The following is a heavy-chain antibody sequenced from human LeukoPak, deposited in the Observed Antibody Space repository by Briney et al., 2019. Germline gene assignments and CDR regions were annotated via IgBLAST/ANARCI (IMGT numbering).Heavy chain of an antibody. CDR1: GGSISSGSYY. D-gene: IGHD5-12*01. J-gene: IGHJ5*01. Sequence: SQTLSLTCTVSGGSISSGSYYWYWIRQPAGKGLEWIGHIYTSGTTRYNPSLKSRVTVSVDTSKNQFSLKLNSVTAADTAVYFCARGISADYDYNWFDSWGQGILVTVSS. V-gene: IGHV4-61*09. CDR2: IYTSGTT. CDR3: ARGISADYDYNWFDS.